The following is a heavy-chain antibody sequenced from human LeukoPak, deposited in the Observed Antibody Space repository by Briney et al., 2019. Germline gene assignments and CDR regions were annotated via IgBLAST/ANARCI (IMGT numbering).Heavy chain of an antibody. CDR2: IYSGGYT. Sequence: GGSLRLSCKVSGFTVSSNYMSWVRQAPGKGLEWVSIIYSGGYTHYADSVKGRFAISRDSPKNTLYLQMNSLRAEDTAVYYCARDTPYYDFWSGYYTGYVGWFDPWGQGTLVTVSS. J-gene: IGHJ5*02. CDR1: GFTVSSNY. D-gene: IGHD3-3*01. CDR3: ARDTPYYDFWSGYYTGYVGWFDP. V-gene: IGHV3-66*01.